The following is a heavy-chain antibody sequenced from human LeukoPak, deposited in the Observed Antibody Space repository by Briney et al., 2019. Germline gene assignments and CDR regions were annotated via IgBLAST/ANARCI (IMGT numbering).Heavy chain of an antibody. D-gene: IGHD6-19*01. Sequence: PSETLSLTCTVSGGSISRHYWSWIRQPAGKGLEWIGRIYSSGNTNYNPSLNSRVTMSVDTSKNQFSLKLTSVTAADTAVYYCARVLTAVAGPYYFDFWGQGTLVTVSS. J-gene: IGHJ4*02. CDR2: IYSSGNT. V-gene: IGHV4-4*07. CDR3: ARVLTAVAGPYYFDF. CDR1: GGSISRHY.